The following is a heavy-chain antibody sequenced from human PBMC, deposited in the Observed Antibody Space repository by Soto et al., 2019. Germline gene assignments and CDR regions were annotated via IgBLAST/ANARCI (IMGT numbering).Heavy chain of an antibody. V-gene: IGHV3-48*02. CDR2: ISSSSSTI. J-gene: IGHJ4*02. D-gene: IGHD3-22*01. CDR3: AICLYYYDSSGYWGY. Sequence: EVQLVESGGGLVQPGGSLRLSCAASGFTFSSYSMNWVRQAPGKGLEWVSYISSSSSTIYYADSVKGRFTISRDNAKNSLYLQMNSLRDEDTAVYYCAICLYYYDSSGYWGYWGQGTLVTVSS. CDR1: GFTFSSYS.